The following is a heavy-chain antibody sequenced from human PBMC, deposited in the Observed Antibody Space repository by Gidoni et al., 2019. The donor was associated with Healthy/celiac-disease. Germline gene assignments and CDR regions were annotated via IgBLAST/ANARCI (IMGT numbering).Heavy chain of an antibody. J-gene: IGHJ3*02. CDR1: GCSISSSSYY. V-gene: IGHV4-39*01. CDR3: ASDYYDYVWGSYRYQVAFDI. CDR2: IYYSGST. Sequence: QLQLQESGPGLVKPSETLSLTCTVPGCSISSSSYYWGWIRQPPGKGLEWIGSIYYSGSTYYNPSLKSRVTISVDTSKNQFSLKLSSVTAADTAVYYCASDYYDYVWGSYRYQVAFDIWGQGTMVTVSS. D-gene: IGHD3-16*02.